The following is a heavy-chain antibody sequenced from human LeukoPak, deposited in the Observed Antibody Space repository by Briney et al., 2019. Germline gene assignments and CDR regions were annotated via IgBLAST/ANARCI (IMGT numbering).Heavy chain of an antibody. CDR1: GGTFSSYA. D-gene: IGHD2-15*01. CDR3: NYCSGGSCYSSWVAFDI. J-gene: IGHJ3*02. V-gene: IGHV1-69*01. Sequence: GASVKVSCKASGGTFSSYAISWVRQAPGRGLEWMGGIIPIFGTANYAQKFQGRVTITADESTSTAYMELSSLRSEDTAVYYCNYCSGGSCYSSWVAFDIWGQGTMVTVS. CDR2: IIPIFGTA.